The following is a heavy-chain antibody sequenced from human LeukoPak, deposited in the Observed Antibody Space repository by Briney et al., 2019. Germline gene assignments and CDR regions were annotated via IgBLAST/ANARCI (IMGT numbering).Heavy chain of an antibody. J-gene: IGHJ3*02. CDR2: IIPILGIA. CDR1: GGTFSSYA. Sequence: SVKVSCKASGGTFSSYAISWVRQAPGQGLEWMGRIIPILGIANYAQKFQGRVTITADKSTSTAYMELSSLRSEDTAVYYCATPLDYNWNYNIWGQETMVTVSS. V-gene: IGHV1-69*04. CDR3: ATPLDYNWNYNI. D-gene: IGHD1-7*01.